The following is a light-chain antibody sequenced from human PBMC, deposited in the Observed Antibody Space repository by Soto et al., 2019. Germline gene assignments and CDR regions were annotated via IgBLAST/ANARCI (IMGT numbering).Light chain of an antibody. CDR2: GTS. J-gene: IGKJ2*01. CDR3: QQSYSAPYT. CDR1: QSISTY. V-gene: IGKV1-39*01. Sequence: DIQMTQSPSSLSASVGDRVTITCRASQSISTYLNWYQQKAGNVPRLLIFGTSYLQSGVPSRFSGGGSGTDFTLTISSLYPGDCATYYCQQSYSAPYTFGQGSKLEIK.